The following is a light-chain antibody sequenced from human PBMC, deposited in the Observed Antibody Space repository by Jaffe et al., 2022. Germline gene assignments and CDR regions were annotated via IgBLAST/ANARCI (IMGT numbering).Light chain of an antibody. CDR2: DVS. CDR3: SSYTSSSPDVV. V-gene: IGLV2-14*03. J-gene: IGLJ2*01. Sequence: QSALTQPASVSGSPGQSITISCTGTSSDVGGYNYVSWYQQHPGKAPKLMIYDVSNRPSGVSNRFSGSKSGNTASLTISGLQAEDEADYYCSSYTSSSPDVVFGGGTKLTVL. CDR1: SSDVGGYNY.